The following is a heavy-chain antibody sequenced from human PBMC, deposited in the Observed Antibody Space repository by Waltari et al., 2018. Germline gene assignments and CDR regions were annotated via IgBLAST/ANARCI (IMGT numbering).Heavy chain of an antibody. D-gene: IGHD1-20*01. CDR3: ARGITSAFDY. J-gene: IGHJ4*02. V-gene: IGHV3-11*01. CDR1: GFRFRAYY. Sequence: QMVASGGGLVWPGGSLTLSWAASGFRFRAYYMSWNRQAPGKGLEWVSYISSSGTTILYADSVKGRFTISRDNAKNSLHMEMNNLRAEDTAVYYCARGITSAFDYWGQGSLVTVSS. CDR2: ISSSGTTI.